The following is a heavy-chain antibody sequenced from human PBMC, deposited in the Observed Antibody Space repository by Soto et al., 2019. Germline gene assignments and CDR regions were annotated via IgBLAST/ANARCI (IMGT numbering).Heavy chain of an antibody. V-gene: IGHV3-15*02. Sequence: EVPLVESGGALVKPGESLTLSCAASGFTFNSAWMTWVRQAPGKGLEWVGRIKSWTDGGRVDTAAPVKGRFTISRDDSKNTFYLQMNSLKREDTAVYYCTTWRREKSFTSVSCYGDGAYGGQVTLVTVSS. D-gene: IGHD3-22*01. CDR2: IKSWTDGGRV. CDR3: TTWRREKSFTSVSCYGDGAY. CDR1: GFTFNSAW. J-gene: IGHJ4*02.